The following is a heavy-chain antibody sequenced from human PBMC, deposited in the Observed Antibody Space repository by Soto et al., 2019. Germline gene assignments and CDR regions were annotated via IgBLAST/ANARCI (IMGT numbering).Heavy chain of an antibody. CDR1: GGSISRGGYY. J-gene: IGHJ5*02. Sequence: SETLSLTCTVSGGSISRGGYYWSWIRQHPGKGLEWIGYIYYSGSTYYNPSLKSRVTISVDTSKNQFSMKLSSVTAADTALYYCARETSGSGSYYNTDWFDPWGQGTLVTVSS. D-gene: IGHD3-10*01. V-gene: IGHV4-31*03. CDR3: ARETSGSGSYYNTDWFDP. CDR2: IYYSGST.